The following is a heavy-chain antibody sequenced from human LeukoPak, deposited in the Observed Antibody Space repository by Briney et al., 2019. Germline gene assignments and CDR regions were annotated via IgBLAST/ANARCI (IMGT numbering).Heavy chain of an antibody. CDR2: IYHSGST. J-gene: IGHJ3*02. Sequence: SETLSLTCAVSGYSISSGYYWGWSRQPPGKGVEWSGSIYHSGSTYYNPSLKSRVTISVDTSKNQFSLKLSSVTAADTAVYYCARHAVRWELLRSAFDIWGQGTMVTVSS. CDR3: ARHAVRWELLRSAFDI. D-gene: IGHD1-26*01. V-gene: IGHV4-38-2*01. CDR1: GYSISSGYY.